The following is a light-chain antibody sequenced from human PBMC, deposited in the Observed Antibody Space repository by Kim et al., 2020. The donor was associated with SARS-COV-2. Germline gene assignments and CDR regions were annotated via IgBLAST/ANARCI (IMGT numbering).Light chain of an antibody. CDR3: NSYTSTTTLV. CDR2: DVS. Sequence: QSALTQPPSVSGSPGQSITISCTGTSSYVGGYNYVSWYQQHPGKAPKLMIYDVSERPSGVSNRFSGSKSGNTASLTISGLQAEDEADYYCNSYTSTTTLVFGAGTQLTVL. V-gene: IGLV2-14*01. J-gene: IGLJ7*01. CDR1: SSYVGGYNY.